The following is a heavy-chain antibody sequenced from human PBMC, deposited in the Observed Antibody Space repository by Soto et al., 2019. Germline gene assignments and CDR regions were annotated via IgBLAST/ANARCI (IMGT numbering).Heavy chain of an antibody. CDR1: GFTFSSYD. CDR3: ARGPQYYDFWSGSDY. CDR2: IGTAGDT. V-gene: IGHV3-13*01. D-gene: IGHD3-3*01. Sequence: GGSLRLSCAASGFTFSSYDMHWVRQATGKGLEWVSAIGTAGDTYYPGSVKGRFTISRENAKNSLYLQMNSLRAEDTAVYYCARGPQYYDFWSGSDYWGQGTLVTVSS. J-gene: IGHJ4*02.